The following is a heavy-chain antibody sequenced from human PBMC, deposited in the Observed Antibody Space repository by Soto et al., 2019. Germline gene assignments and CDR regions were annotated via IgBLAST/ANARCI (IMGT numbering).Heavy chain of an antibody. D-gene: IGHD3-9*01. CDR3: ARDGVRYFDWPKRDGWFDP. CDR2: IIPIFGTA. V-gene: IGHV1-69*13. CDR1: GGTFSSYA. J-gene: IGHJ5*02. Sequence: ASVKVSCKASGGTFSSYAISWVRQAPGQGLEWMGGIIPIFGTANYAQKFQGRVTITADESTSTAYMELSSLRSEDTAVYYCARDGVRYFDWPKRDGWFDPWGQGTLVTVSS.